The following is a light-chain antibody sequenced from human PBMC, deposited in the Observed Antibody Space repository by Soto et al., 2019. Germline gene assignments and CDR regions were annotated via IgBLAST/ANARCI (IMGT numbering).Light chain of an antibody. CDR2: SNY. J-gene: IGLJ1*01. Sequence: QSVLTQPPSASGTPGQMVTMSCSGSSSNIESNTVTWYQQPPGTAPKLVIYSNYDRPSGVPDRFSGSTSGTSASLVIRGLQSEDEADYYCAAWDDILNGYIFGGGTKLTVL. V-gene: IGLV1-44*01. CDR3: AAWDDILNGYI. CDR1: SSNIESNT.